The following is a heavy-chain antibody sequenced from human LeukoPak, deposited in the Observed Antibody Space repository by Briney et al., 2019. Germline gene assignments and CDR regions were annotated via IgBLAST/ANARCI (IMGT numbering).Heavy chain of an antibody. Sequence: PGRSLRLSCAESGFTFSSYGMHLVRQAPGKGLEWVAVIWYDGSNKYYADSVKGRFTISRDNSKNTLYLQMNGLRAEDTAVYYCAKDTTVTTSWFDPWGQGTLVTVSS. CDR2: IWYDGSNK. CDR1: GFTFSSYG. J-gene: IGHJ5*02. D-gene: IGHD4-17*01. V-gene: IGHV3-33*06. CDR3: AKDTTVTTSWFDP.